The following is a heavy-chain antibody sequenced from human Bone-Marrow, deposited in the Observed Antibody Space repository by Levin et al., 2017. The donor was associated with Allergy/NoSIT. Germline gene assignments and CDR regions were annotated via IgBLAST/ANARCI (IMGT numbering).Heavy chain of an antibody. CDR3: ARAGQWLGYDAFDI. D-gene: IGHD6-19*01. Sequence: SETLSLTSTVSGGSISSYYWSWIRQPPGKGLEWIGYISYSGSTNYNPSLKSRVTLSVDTSKNHFSLKLSSVTAADTAVYYCARAGQWLGYDAFDIWGQGTMVTVSS. J-gene: IGHJ3*02. CDR1: GGSISSYY. V-gene: IGHV4-59*01. CDR2: ISYSGST.